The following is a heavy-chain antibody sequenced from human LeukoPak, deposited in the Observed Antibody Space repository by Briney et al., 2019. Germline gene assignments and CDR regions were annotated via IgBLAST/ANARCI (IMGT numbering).Heavy chain of an antibody. D-gene: IGHD2-2*01. Sequence: SETLSLTCTVSGGSISTYYWSWIRQPAGKGLEWIGRIYTSGSTNYNPSLKSRVTISVDTSKNQFSLKLSSVTAADTAVYYCARDCSSASCPLRVDPWGQGTLVTVSS. J-gene: IGHJ5*02. V-gene: IGHV4-4*07. CDR1: GGSISTYY. CDR3: ARDCSSASCPLRVDP. CDR2: IYTSGST.